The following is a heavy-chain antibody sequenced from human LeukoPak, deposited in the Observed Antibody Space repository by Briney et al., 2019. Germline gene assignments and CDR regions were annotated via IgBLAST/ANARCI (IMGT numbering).Heavy chain of an antibody. J-gene: IGHJ4*02. CDR1: GFTFSNAW. Sequence: PGGSLRLSCAASGFTFSNAWMSWVRQAPGKELEWVARIKSKTDGGTIDYAGSVKGRFTISRDDSKNTLYLQLNTLKTEDTAVYYCTTAVAGVITFDYWGQGTLVTVSS. CDR2: IKSKTDGGTI. CDR3: TTAVAGVITFDY. D-gene: IGHD6-19*01. V-gene: IGHV3-15*01.